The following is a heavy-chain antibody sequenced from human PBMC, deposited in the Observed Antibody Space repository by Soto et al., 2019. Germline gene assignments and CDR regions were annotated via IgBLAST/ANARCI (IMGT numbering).Heavy chain of an antibody. J-gene: IGHJ4*02. V-gene: IGHV1-18*01. Sequence: QVQLVQSGAEVKKPGASVKVSCKASGYTFTSYGISWVRQAPGQGLEWMGWISAYNGNTNYAQKLQGRVTMTTDTSTGTAYMELRSLRSDDTAVYYCARDEGKLGYCSGGSCGRSDYWGQGTLVTVSS. CDR3: ARDEGKLGYCSGGSCGRSDY. CDR1: GYTFTSYG. CDR2: ISAYNGNT. D-gene: IGHD2-15*01.